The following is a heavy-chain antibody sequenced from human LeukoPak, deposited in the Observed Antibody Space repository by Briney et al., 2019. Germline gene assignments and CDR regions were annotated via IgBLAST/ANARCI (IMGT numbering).Heavy chain of an antibody. V-gene: IGHV4-39*01. Sequence: SETLSLTCTVSGASFSSNNYYWSWIRQPPEKGLEYIGTISYSGRTYYNPSLKSRVTISVDTSKNQLSLKLSSVTAADTAVYYCARLDGAAAGNRWFDPWGQGTLVTVSS. CDR2: ISYSGRT. CDR3: ARLDGAAAGNRWFDP. D-gene: IGHD6-13*01. J-gene: IGHJ5*02. CDR1: GASFSSNNYY.